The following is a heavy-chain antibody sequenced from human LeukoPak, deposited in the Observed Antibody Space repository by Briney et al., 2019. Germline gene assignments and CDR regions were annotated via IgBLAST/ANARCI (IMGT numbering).Heavy chain of an antibody. CDR2: ISSSSSYI. J-gene: IGHJ4*02. V-gene: IGHV3-21*01. CDR1: GFTFSSYS. CDR3: AREDHCGSTRCPTKY. Sequence: GGSLRLSCAASGFTFSSYSMNWVRQAPGKGLEWVSSISSSSSYIYYADSVKGRFTISRDNAKNSLYLQMNSLRAEDTAVYYCAREDHCGSTRCPTKYWGQGTLVTVSS. D-gene: IGHD2-2*01.